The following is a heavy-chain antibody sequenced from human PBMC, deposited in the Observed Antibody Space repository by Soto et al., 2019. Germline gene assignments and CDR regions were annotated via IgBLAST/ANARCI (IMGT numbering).Heavy chain of an antibody. Sequence: QVQLVESGGGVVQPGRSLRLSCAASGFTFSSYAMHWVRQAPGKGLEWVAVISYDGSNKYYADSVKGRFTISRDNSKNTLDLKMNSLRAEDTAGYYWARAKGTKVIVGATMLIWGQGTLVTVAA. V-gene: IGHV3-30-3*01. CDR2: ISYDGSNK. CDR1: GFTFSSYA. CDR3: ARAKGTKVIVGATMLI. J-gene: IGHJ4*02. D-gene: IGHD1-26*01.